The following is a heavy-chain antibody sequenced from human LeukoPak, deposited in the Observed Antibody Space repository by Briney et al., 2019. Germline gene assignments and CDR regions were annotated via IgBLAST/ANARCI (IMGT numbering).Heavy chain of an antibody. CDR3: ARPSLQPPRDWFDP. J-gene: IGHJ5*02. CDR2: ISSSSSYI. V-gene: IGHV3-21*01. D-gene: IGHD1-1*01. Sequence: GGSLRLSCAASGFTFSSYSMNWVRQAPGKGLEWVSSISSSSSYIYYADSVKGRFTISRDNAKNSLYLQMNSLRAEDTAVYYCARPSLQPPRDWFDPWGQGTLVTVSS. CDR1: GFTFSSYS.